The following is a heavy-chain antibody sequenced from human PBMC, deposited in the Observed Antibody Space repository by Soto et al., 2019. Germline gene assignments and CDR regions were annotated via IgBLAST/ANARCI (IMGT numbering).Heavy chain of an antibody. J-gene: IGHJ5*02. CDR3: ARPDPGTTGTTWKAFDP. CDR1: GFTFSNAW. CDR2: IKSKTDGGTT. V-gene: IGHV3-15*07. D-gene: IGHD1-1*01. Sequence: PGGSLRLSCAASGFTFSNAWMNWVRQAPGKGLEWVGRIKSKTDGGTTDYAAPVKGRFTISRDDSKNTLYLQMNSLRAEDTAVYYCARPDPGTTGTTWKAFDPWGQGTLVTVSS.